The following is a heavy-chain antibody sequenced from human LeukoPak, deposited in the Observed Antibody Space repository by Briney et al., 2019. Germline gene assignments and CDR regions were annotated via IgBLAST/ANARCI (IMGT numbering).Heavy chain of an antibody. Sequence: GASVKVSCKASGGTFSSYAISWVRQAPGQGLEWMGGIIPIFGTANYAQKFQGRVTITADESTSAAYMDLSSLRSEDTAVYYCARVPGDPEYYYYGMDVWGQGTTVTVSS. J-gene: IGHJ6*02. CDR3: ARVPGDPEYYYYGMDV. D-gene: IGHD4-17*01. CDR1: GGTFSSYA. CDR2: IIPIFGTA. V-gene: IGHV1-69*13.